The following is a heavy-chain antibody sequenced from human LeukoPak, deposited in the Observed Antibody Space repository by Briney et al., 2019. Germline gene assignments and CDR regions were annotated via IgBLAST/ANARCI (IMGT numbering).Heavy chain of an antibody. CDR1: GFTFSDFY. CDR3: ARDSTPAPGSYFDF. V-gene: IGHV1-2*06. Sequence: ASVKVSCKTSGFTFSDFYVHWVRQAPGQGFEWMARVDGNYGGTQYAEKFQGRVTVTRDTSTGTVHMDLSGLRSDDTAMYYCARDSTPAPGSYFDFWGQGTLVTVSS. J-gene: IGHJ4*02. D-gene: IGHD6-13*01. CDR2: VDGNYGGT.